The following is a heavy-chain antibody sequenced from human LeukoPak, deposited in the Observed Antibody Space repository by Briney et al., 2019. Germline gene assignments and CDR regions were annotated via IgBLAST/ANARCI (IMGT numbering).Heavy chain of an antibody. D-gene: IGHD2-15*01. CDR2: TYHSGST. Sequence: PSQTLSLTCAVSGGSISSGGYSWTWIRQPPAKGLEWIGYTYHSGSTYYNPSLKSRVTISVDRSKNQFSLKLSSVTAADTAVYYCARDQGHCSGGSCLNWFDPWGQGTLVTVSS. J-gene: IGHJ5*02. CDR1: GGSISSGGYS. CDR3: ARDQGHCSGGSCLNWFDP. V-gene: IGHV4-30-2*01.